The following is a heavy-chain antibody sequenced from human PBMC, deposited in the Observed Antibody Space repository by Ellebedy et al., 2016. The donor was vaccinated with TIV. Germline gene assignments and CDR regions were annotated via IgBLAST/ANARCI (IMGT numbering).Heavy chain of an antibody. CDR3: ARGADWFDP. Sequence: MPSETLSLTCTVSGFSISSYYWSWIRQPPGKGLEWIGYIYYSGSTNYNPSLKSRVTVSVDTSRNQFSLKLSSVTAADTAVYYCARGADWFDPWGQGTLVTVSS. CDR2: IYYSGST. J-gene: IGHJ5*02. V-gene: IGHV4-59*08. CDR1: GFSISSYY.